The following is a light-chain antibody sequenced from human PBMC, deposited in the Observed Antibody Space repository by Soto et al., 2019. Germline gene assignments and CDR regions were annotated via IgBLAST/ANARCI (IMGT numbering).Light chain of an antibody. V-gene: IGKV1-39*01. Sequence: DIPMTHSPYSLSASVCAAVTLTGIASQTVSRYLNWYQQKSGTAPKLLIYAASTLHTGVPSRFSGRGSGTDFTLTINNLQREDFADYFCQQTYSNLWTFGQGTKVDIK. CDR3: QQTYSNLWT. J-gene: IGKJ1*01. CDR1: QTVSRY. CDR2: AAS.